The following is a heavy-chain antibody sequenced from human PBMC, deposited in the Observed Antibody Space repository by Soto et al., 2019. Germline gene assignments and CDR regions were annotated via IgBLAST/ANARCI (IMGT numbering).Heavy chain of an antibody. J-gene: IGHJ4*02. CDR1: GGPISSNSYY. V-gene: IGHV4-39*01. Sequence: PSETLSRTCTVSGGPISSNSYYWDWIRHPPGKGLQWIGSMYQSGATYHHASLPSRVTISVDTSKLQFSLHLGSATAADTAVYYCARHAAYDSVWGKSDGSDYWGEGILVTVSS. D-gene: IGHD3-16*01. CDR3: ARHAAYDSVWGKSDGSDY. CDR2: MYQSGAT.